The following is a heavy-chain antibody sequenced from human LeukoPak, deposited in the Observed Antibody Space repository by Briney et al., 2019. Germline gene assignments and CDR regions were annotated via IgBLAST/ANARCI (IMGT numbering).Heavy chain of an antibody. V-gene: IGHV3-23*01. CDR1: GFTFSSYA. J-gene: IGHJ3*02. D-gene: IGHD3-3*01. CDR3: AKDLSYLAYDFWSGYPDAFDI. Sequence: GGSLRLSCAASGFTFSSYAMSWVRHAPGKGLEWVSAISGSGGSTYYADSVKGRFTISRDNSKNTLYLQMNSLRAEDTAVYYCAKDLSYLAYDFWSGYPDAFDIWGQGTMVTVSS. CDR2: ISGSGGST.